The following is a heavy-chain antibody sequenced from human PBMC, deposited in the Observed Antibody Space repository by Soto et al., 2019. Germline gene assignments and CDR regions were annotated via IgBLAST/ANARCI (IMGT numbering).Heavy chain of an antibody. CDR2: IWYDGSNK. CDR3: ARDTFPHYYDSSESETDDY. CDR1: GFTFSSYG. Sequence: GGSLRLSCAASGFTFSSYGMHWVRQAPGKGLEWVAVIWYDGSNKYYADSVKGRFTISRDNSKNTLYLQMNSLRAEDTAVYYCARDTFPHYYDSSESETDDYWGQGTLVTVSS. J-gene: IGHJ4*02. V-gene: IGHV3-33*01. D-gene: IGHD3-22*01.